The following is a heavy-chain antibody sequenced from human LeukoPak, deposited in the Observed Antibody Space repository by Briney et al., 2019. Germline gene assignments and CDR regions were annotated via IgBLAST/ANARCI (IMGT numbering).Heavy chain of an antibody. CDR1: GFTFSDHY. CDR2: IYNGGDTI. D-gene: IGHD7-27*01. Sequence: GGALRLSCATSGFTFSDHYMTWIRQAPGKGLETVSYIYNGGDTIYYADSVRGRFTISRDNAESSLYLQMNSLRAEDTAVYYCARGHWGLDYWGRGTLVTVSS. V-gene: IGHV3-11*04. CDR3: ARGHWGLDY. J-gene: IGHJ4*02.